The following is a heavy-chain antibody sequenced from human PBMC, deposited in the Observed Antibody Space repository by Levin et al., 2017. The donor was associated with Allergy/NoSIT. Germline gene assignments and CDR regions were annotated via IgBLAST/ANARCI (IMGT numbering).Heavy chain of an antibody. Sequence: GGSLRLSCEASGLSFSSFGMHWVRQAPGKGLEWVALITSDGNNKYLADSVKGRFSISRDNSKNTLYLQMNSLRPEDMAVYYCASRGNMDAWGQGTTVTVSS. CDR2: ITSDGNNK. V-gene: IGHV3-30*03. J-gene: IGHJ6*02. CDR1: GLSFSSFG. CDR3: ASRGNMDA.